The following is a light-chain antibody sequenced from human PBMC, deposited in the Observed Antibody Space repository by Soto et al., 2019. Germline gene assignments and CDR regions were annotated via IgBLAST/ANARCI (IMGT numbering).Light chain of an antibody. Sequence: DIRMTQSPSTLSASVGDRVTITCRASQRISNWLAWYQQKTGKAPKLLIYDASTLESGVPSRFGGSGSGTEFTLTISSLQPDDFATYYCQQYNSYPWTFGQGTKVEIK. CDR2: DAS. CDR3: QQYNSYPWT. V-gene: IGKV1-5*01. CDR1: QRISNW. J-gene: IGKJ1*01.